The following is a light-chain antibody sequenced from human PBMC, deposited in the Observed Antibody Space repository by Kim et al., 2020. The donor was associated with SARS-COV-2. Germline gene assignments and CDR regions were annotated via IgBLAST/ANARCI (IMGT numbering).Light chain of an antibody. V-gene: IGKV3-11*01. Sequence: SPEESATSSGRASQSVARALLWYQQKPGQAPRLLIYVASDRATGIPARFSGGGSGTDFTLTISSLEPEDYAVYYCQHRKSWPLTFGPGTKVDIK. CDR3: QHRKSWPLT. J-gene: IGKJ3*01. CDR1: QSVARA. CDR2: VAS.